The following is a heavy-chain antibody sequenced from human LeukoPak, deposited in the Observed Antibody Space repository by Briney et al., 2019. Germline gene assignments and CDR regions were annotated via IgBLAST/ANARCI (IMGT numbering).Heavy chain of an antibody. V-gene: IGHV1-8*01. D-gene: IGHD6-19*01. CDR1: GYTFTSYD. J-gene: IGHJ4*02. CDR3: ATGDSSGWKYYFDY. CDR2: MNPNSGNT. Sequence: GASVKVSCKASGYTFTSYDINWVRQATGQGLEWMGWMNPNSGNTGYAQKFQGRVTMTRNTPISTAYMELSSLRSEDTAVYYCATGDSSGWKYYFDYWGQGTLVTVSS.